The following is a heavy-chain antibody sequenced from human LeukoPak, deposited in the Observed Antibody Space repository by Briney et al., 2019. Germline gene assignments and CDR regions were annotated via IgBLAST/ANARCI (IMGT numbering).Heavy chain of an antibody. CDR3: ARAARGYSYESDY. V-gene: IGHV1-2*06. Sequence: GASVKVSCKASGYTFTGYYMHWVRQAPGQGLEWMGRINPNSGGTNYAQKFQGRVTMTRDTSISIAYMELSRLRSDDTAVYYCARAARGYSYESDYWGQGTLVTVSS. CDR1: GYTFTGYY. CDR2: INPNSGGT. J-gene: IGHJ4*02. D-gene: IGHD5-18*01.